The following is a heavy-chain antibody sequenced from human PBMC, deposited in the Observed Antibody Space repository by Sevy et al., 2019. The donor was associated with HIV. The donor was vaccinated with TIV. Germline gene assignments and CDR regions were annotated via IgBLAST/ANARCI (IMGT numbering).Heavy chain of an antibody. J-gene: IGHJ4*02. D-gene: IGHD6-6*01. CDR2: IESKIDGGTI. CDR1: GFTFSSAW. Sequence: GGSLRLSCAVSGFTFSSAWMSWFRQTPGKRLEWVGRIESKIDGGTIYYATPVKGRFSISRDDSKNTLFLQMNSLKTEDTAVYYCATDHPPEQLFSDYWGQGTLVTVSS. CDR3: ATDHPPEQLFSDY. V-gene: IGHV3-15*04.